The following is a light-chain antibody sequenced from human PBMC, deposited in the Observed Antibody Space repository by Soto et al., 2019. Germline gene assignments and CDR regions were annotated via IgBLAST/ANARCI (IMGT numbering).Light chain of an antibody. Sequence: QSALTQPASVSGSPGQSITISCTGTSRDIGGYNYVSWHQQHPGKAPKVIITEVINRPSGVSDRFSGSKSGNTASLTISGLQAEDEADYYCSSYVNYNTFVIFGGGTKLTVL. J-gene: IGLJ2*01. V-gene: IGLV2-14*01. CDR1: SRDIGGYNY. CDR3: SSYVNYNTFVI. CDR2: EVI.